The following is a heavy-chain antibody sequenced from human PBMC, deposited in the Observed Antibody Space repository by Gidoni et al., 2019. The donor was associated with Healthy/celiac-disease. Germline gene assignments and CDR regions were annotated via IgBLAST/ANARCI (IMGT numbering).Heavy chain of an antibody. J-gene: IGHJ6*02. CDR2: IIPILGIA. V-gene: IGHV1-69*04. D-gene: IGHD1-20*01. CDR3: ARNSITGTPWYYYYGMDV. CDR1: GRTFSSYA. Sequence: HVQLVQSGAEGKKPVSSVKVSCKASGRTFSSYAISWVRQAPGQGLEWMGRIIPILGIANYAQKFQGRVTITAHKSTSTAYMELSSLRSEDTAVYYCARNSITGTPWYYYYGMDVWGQGTTVTVSS.